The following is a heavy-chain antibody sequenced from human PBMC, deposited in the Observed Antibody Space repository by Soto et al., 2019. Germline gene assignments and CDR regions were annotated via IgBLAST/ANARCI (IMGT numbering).Heavy chain of an antibody. Sequence: EVQLVESGGGLVQPGRSLRLSCAASGFTFDDYAMHWVRQAPGKGLEWVSGISWNSGSIGYADSVKGRFTISRDNAKNSLYLQMNSLRAEDTALYYCAKDIGSSVYYYYGMDVWGHGTTVTVSS. D-gene: IGHD6-6*01. CDR3: AKDIGSSVYYYYGMDV. CDR2: ISWNSGSI. V-gene: IGHV3-9*01. CDR1: GFTFDDYA. J-gene: IGHJ6*02.